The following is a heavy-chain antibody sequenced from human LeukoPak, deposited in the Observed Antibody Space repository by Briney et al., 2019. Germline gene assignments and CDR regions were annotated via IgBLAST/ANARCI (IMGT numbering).Heavy chain of an antibody. J-gene: IGHJ6*02. D-gene: IGHD2-8*01. Sequence: GGPLRLSCAASGFTFDDYAMHWVRQAPGKGLEWVSGISWNSGTKGYADSVKGRFTISRDNAKNSLYLQMNSLRGEDAALYYCAVLHYYAMDVWGQGTLVTVSS. CDR2: ISWNSGTK. CDR3: AVLHYYAMDV. CDR1: GFTFDDYA. V-gene: IGHV3-9*01.